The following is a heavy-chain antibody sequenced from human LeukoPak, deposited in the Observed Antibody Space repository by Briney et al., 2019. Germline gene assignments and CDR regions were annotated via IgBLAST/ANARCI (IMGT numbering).Heavy chain of an antibody. Sequence: GGSLRLSCAASGFTFSSYSMNWVRQAPGKGLEWVSYISSSSTIYYADSVKGRFTISRDNAKNSLYLQMNSLRAEDTAVYYCARDLINIVVVPATTLDNWFDPWGQGTLVTVSS. CDR3: ARDLINIVVVPATTLDNWFDP. CDR2: ISSSSTI. D-gene: IGHD2-2*01. V-gene: IGHV3-48*04. CDR1: GFTFSSYS. J-gene: IGHJ5*02.